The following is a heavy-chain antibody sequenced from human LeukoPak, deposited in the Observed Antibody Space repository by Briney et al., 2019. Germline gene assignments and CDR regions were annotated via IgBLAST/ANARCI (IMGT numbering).Heavy chain of an antibody. CDR2: IYYSGST. D-gene: IGHD3-22*01. CDR3: ARENYYDSSGYDDAFDI. Sequence: SETLSLTCTVSGGSISSGGSYWSWIRQHPGKGLEWIGYIYYSGSTYYNPSLKSRVTISVDTSKNQFSLKLSSVTAADTAVYYCARENYYDSSGYDDAFDIWGQGTMVTVSS. V-gene: IGHV4-31*03. J-gene: IGHJ3*02. CDR1: GGSISSGGSY.